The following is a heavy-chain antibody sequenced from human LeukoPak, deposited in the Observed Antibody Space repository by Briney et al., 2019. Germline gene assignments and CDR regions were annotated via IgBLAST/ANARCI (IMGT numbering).Heavy chain of an antibody. Sequence: SETLSLTCAVYGGSFSGYYWSWIRQPPGKGLEWIGEINHSGSTNYNPSLKSRVTISVDTSKNQFSLKLSSVTAADTAVYYCARGQKYWGQGTLVTVSS. CDR2: INHSGST. CDR1: GGSFSGYY. J-gene: IGHJ4*02. V-gene: IGHV4-34*01. CDR3: ARGQKY.